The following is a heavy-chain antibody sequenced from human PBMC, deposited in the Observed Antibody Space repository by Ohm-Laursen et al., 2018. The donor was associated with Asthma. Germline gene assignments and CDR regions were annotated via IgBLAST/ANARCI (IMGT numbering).Heavy chain of an antibody. D-gene: IGHD1-14*01. CDR1: GFTVSSNY. J-gene: IGHJ4*02. V-gene: IGHV3-7*01. Sequence: SLRLSCAASGFTVSSNYMSWVRQAPGKGLEWVANIKLDGSEKNYVDSVKGRFTVSRDNAKNSLYLQMNSLRAEDTAVYYCAREKTGFDYWGQGTLVTVSS. CDR3: AREKTGFDY. CDR2: IKLDGSEK.